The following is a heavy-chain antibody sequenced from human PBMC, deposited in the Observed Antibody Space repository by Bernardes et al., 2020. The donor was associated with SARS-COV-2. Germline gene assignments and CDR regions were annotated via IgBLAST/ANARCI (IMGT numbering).Heavy chain of an antibody. J-gene: IGHJ3*01. CDR2: ISGAGIYI. CDR1: GFTSSNYL. CDR3: ARDVGGTDWRFGFDV. V-gene: IGHV3-21*01. D-gene: IGHD3-9*01. Sequence: GSMRLPCAAAGFTSSNYLFSWFRPAPGKGLEWVSSISGAGIYIYYGDSVRGRFTTSRDNTRTSVFLQMESLRAEDTAVYYCARDVGGTDWRFGFDVWGPGTMVHVSS.